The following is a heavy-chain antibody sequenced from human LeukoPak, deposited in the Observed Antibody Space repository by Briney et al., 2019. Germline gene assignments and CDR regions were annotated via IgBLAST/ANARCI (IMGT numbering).Heavy chain of an antibody. CDR1: GLTFSSYA. V-gene: IGHV3-23*01. Sequence: GGSLRLSCAASGLTFSSYAMSWVRQAPGKGLEWVSFISGSGGSTYYADSLKGRFTISRDNSKNTLYLQMNSLRAEDTAVYYCAKPPYGSGSYYNVDYFDYWGQGTLVTVSS. CDR2: ISGSGGST. D-gene: IGHD3-10*01. J-gene: IGHJ4*02. CDR3: AKPPYGSGSYYNVDYFDY.